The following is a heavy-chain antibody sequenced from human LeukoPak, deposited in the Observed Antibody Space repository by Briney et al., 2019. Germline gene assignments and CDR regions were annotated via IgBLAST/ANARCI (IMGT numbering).Heavy chain of an antibody. CDR1: GGTFSSYA. J-gene: IGHJ3*02. CDR3: ARGYYYDSSGYLGYDAFDI. Sequence: SVKVSCKASGGTFSSYAISWVRQAPGQGLEWMGGIIPIFGTANYAQKFQGRVTITADKSTSTAYMELSSLRSEDTAVYYCARGYYYDSSGYLGYDAFDIWGQGTMVTVSS. V-gene: IGHV1-69*06. D-gene: IGHD3-22*01. CDR2: IIPIFGTA.